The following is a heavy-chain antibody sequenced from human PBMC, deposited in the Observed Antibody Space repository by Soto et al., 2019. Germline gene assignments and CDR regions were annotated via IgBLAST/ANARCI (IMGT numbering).Heavy chain of an antibody. Sequence: SVKVSCKASGGTFSSYAISWVRQAPGQGLEWMGGIIPIFGTANYAQKFQGRVTITADKSTSTAYMELSSLRSEDTAVYYCARGLVYCSSTSCHIGYYYYYGMDVWGQGTTVTVSS. J-gene: IGHJ6*02. D-gene: IGHD2-2*02. CDR3: ARGLVYCSSTSCHIGYYYYYGMDV. CDR2: IIPIFGTA. V-gene: IGHV1-69*06. CDR1: GGTFSSYA.